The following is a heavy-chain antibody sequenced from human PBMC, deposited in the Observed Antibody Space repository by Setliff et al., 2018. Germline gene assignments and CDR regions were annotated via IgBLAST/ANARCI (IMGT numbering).Heavy chain of an antibody. CDR3: AKDLYGSGSYYNVPTFDY. D-gene: IGHD3-10*01. CDR1: GFTFDDYA. V-gene: IGHV3-43D*04. CDR2: ISWDGGST. Sequence: GESLRLSCAASGFTFDDYAMHWVRQAPGKGLEWVSLISWDGGSTYYADSVKGRFTISRDNSKNSLYLQMNSLRAEDTALYYCAKDLYGSGSYYNVPTFDYWGQGTLVTVS. J-gene: IGHJ4*02.